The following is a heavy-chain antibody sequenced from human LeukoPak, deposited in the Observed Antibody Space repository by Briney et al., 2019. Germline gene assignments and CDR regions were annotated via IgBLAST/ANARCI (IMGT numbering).Heavy chain of an antibody. J-gene: IGHJ4*02. V-gene: IGHV1-18*01. CDR1: GYTFTSYG. D-gene: IGHD3-10*01. CDR2: ISAYNGNT. CDR3: ARHSHGSGSYRRFDN. Sequence: ASVKVSCKASGYTFTSYGISWVRQAPGQGLEWMGWISAYNGNTNYAQKLQGRVTMTTDTSTSTAYMELRSLRSDDTAVYYCARHSHGSGSYRRFDNWGQGTLVTVSS.